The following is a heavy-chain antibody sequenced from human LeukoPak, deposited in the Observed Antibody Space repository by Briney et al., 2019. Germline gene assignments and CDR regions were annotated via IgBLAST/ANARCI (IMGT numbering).Heavy chain of an antibody. CDR3: VGPSRVPSGTPHFDY. Sequence: PGRSLRLSCAASGFTFSSYAMHWVRQAPGKGLEWVSVISYDGSNKYYADSVKGRFTISRDNSKNTLYLQMNSLRAEDTAVYYCVGPSRVPSGTPHFDYWGQGTLVTVSS. V-gene: IGHV3-30-3*01. CDR2: ISYDGSNK. J-gene: IGHJ4*02. CDR1: GFTFSSYA. D-gene: IGHD1-14*01.